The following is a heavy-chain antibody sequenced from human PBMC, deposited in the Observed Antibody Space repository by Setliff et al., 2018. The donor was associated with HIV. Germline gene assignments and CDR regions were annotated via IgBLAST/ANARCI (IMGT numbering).Heavy chain of an antibody. CDR1: GGSFSGYY. CDR2: INHSGST. J-gene: IGHJ4*02. CDR3: ARHVDGSGRVDY. V-gene: IGHV4-34*01. Sequence: SETLSLTCAVYGGSFSGYYWSWIRQPPGKGLEWIGEINHSGSTNYNPSLKSRVTISVDTSKNQFSLKLSSVTAADTAVYYCARHVDGSGRVDYWGRGTLVTVSS. D-gene: IGHD6-19*01.